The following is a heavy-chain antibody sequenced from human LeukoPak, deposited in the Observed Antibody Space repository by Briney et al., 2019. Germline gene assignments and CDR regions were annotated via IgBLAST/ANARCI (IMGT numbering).Heavy chain of an antibody. V-gene: IGHV3-13*01. J-gene: IGHJ4*02. CDR1: GFTFSSYD. Sequence: GGSLRLSCAASGFTFSSYDMNWVRQATGKGLEWVSAIGTAGDTYYPGSVKGRFTISRENAKNSLYLQMNSLRAGDTAVYYCARGLSGSGDFDYWGQGTLVTVSS. CDR2: IGTAGDT. CDR3: ARGLSGSGDFDY. D-gene: IGHD3-10*01.